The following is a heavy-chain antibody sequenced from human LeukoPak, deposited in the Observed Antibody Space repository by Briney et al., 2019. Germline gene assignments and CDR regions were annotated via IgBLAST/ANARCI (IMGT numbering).Heavy chain of an antibody. J-gene: IGHJ4*02. CDR3: AKDQGIAVAGTDY. D-gene: IGHD6-19*01. Sequence: GGSLRLSCAASGFPFTSYGMHWVRQAPGKGLEWVAVISYDGSNKYYADSVKGRFTISRDNSKNTLYLQMNSLRAEDTAIYYCAKDQGIAVAGTDYWGQGTLVTVSS. CDR1: GFPFTSYG. V-gene: IGHV3-30*18. CDR2: ISYDGSNK.